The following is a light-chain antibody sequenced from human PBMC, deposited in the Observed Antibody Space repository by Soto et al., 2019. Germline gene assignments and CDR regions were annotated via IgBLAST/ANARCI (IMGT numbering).Light chain of an antibody. CDR1: SSDVGAYKY. CDR2: EVS. CDR3: TSYVGSNIWV. Sequence: QSVLTQPPSASGSPGQSVTISCTGTSSDVGAYKYVSSYQQYPGKAPKLMIYEVSKRPSGVPDRFSGSKSGNTASLTVSGLQAEDEADYYCTSYVGSNIWVFGGGTKLTVL. V-gene: IGLV2-8*01. J-gene: IGLJ3*02.